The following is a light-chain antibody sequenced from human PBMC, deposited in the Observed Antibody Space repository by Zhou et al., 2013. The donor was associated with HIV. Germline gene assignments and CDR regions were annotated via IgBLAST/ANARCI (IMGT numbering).Light chain of an antibody. CDR3: QQRSSWPIT. V-gene: IGKV3-15*01. J-gene: IGKJ5*01. CDR1: QSVTTN. CDR2: AAS. Sequence: EIVLTQSPASLSVSPGERATLSCRASQSVTTNLAWYQQKPGQAPRLLIYAASTRATGIPARFSGSGSGTEFTLTISSLQSEDIAVYYCQQRSSWPITFGQGTRLEIK.